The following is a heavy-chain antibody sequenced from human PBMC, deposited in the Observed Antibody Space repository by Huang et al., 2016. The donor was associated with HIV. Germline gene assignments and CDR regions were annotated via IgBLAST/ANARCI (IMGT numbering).Heavy chain of an antibody. Sequence: QVQLVQSGAEVKKPGPSVKVSCKPSGYTFSSHALHWLRQAPGQRPEWMGWINGGNGDTKYSQKFQGRVTSTSDTSANIGYMELKSLLSEDTAVYYWARDPLDIGRHVDFWGQGSLVTVSS. CDR3: ARDPLDIGRHVDF. V-gene: IGHV1-3*01. CDR2: INGGNGDT. D-gene: IGHD3-3*01. J-gene: IGHJ4*02. CDR1: GYTFSSHA.